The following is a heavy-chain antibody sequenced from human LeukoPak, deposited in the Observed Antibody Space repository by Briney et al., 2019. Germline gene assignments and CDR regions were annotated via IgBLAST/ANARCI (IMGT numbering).Heavy chain of an antibody. CDR2: ISSSSSYI. CDR1: GFTFSSYS. Sequence: GGSLRLSXAASGFTFSSYSMNWVCQAPGKGLEWVSSISSSSSYIYYADSVKGRFTISRDNAKNSLYLQMNSLRAEDTAVYYCARDGSYYDSSGYYASFDYWGQGTLVTVSS. V-gene: IGHV3-21*01. CDR3: ARDGSYYDSSGYYASFDY. D-gene: IGHD3-22*01. J-gene: IGHJ4*02.